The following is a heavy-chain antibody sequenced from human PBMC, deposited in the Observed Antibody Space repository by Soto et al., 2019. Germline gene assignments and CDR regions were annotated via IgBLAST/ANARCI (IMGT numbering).Heavy chain of an antibody. D-gene: IGHD5-12*01. V-gene: IGHV4-59*01. CDR3: AREGSGGYDSGRIVY. CDR1: GGSISSYY. J-gene: IGHJ4*02. Sequence: PSETLSLTCTVSGGSISSYYWSWIRQPPGKGLEWIGYIYYSGSTNYNPSLKSRVTISVDTSKNQFSLKLCSVTAADTAVYYCAREGSGGYDSGRIVYWGQGTLVTVSS. CDR2: IYYSGST.